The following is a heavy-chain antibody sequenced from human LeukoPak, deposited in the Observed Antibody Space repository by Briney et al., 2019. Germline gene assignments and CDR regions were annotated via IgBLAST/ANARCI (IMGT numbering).Heavy chain of an antibody. CDR2: YIPMFATA. CDR1: RATVSRYA. CDR3: AGASSKWELSF. D-gene: IGHD1-26*01. Sequence: APVKASCKASRATVSRYAISRVRQAPRHRLEWMGGYIPMFATANYAENFQTRVTITADESTSTFSMELSSLRPEDGAVYFCAGASSKWELSFWGQGTLVTVSS. J-gene: IGHJ4*02. V-gene: IGHV1-69*13.